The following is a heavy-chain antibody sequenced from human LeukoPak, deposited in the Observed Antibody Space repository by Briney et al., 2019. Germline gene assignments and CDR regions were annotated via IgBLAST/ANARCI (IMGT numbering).Heavy chain of an antibody. D-gene: IGHD1-26*01. V-gene: IGHV4-39*07. CDR2: IYYSGST. CDR3: ARGLSERYWSLRWEPKYYFDY. Sequence: PSETLSLTCTVSGGSISSSSYYWGWIRQPPGKGLEWIGSIYYSGSTYYNPSLKSRVTISVDTSKNQFSLKLSSVTAADTAVYYCARGLSERYWSLRWEPKYYFDYWGQGTLVTVSS. CDR1: GGSISSSSYY. J-gene: IGHJ4*02.